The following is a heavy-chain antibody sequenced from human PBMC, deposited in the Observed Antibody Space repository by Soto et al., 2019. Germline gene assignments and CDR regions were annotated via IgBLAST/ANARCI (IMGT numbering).Heavy chain of an antibody. J-gene: IGHJ6*02. Sequence: QVQLVQSGAEVKKPGSSVKVSCKASGGSFRRYAISWVRQAPGQGLEWMGGILPIFGSPSQAQKFQGRATITADESTSTAYLELTSLTSEDTAMYYCVFGDCTSTSCSYYFYGLDVWGQGTTVTVSS. CDR1: GGSFRRYA. D-gene: IGHD2-2*01. CDR3: VFGDCTSTSCSYYFYGLDV. CDR2: ILPIFGSP. V-gene: IGHV1-69*01.